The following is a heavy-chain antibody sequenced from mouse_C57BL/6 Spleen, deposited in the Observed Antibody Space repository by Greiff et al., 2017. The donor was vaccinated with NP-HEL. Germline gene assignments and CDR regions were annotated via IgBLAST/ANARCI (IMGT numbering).Heavy chain of an antibody. V-gene: IGHV1-82*01. CDR3: AWAANPVYFDY. Sequence: VQLQQSGPELVKPGASVKISCKASGYAFSSSWMNWVKQRPGKGLEWIGRIYPGDGDTNYNGKFKGKATLTADKSSSTAYMQLSSLTSEESPVYFCAWAANPVYFDYWGQGTTLTVAS. CDR1: GYAFSSSW. CDR2: IYPGDGDT. D-gene: IGHD6-1*01. J-gene: IGHJ2*01.